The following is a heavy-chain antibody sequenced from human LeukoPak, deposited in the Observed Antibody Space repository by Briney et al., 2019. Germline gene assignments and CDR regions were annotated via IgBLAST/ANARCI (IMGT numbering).Heavy chain of an antibody. D-gene: IGHD3-22*01. Sequence: SETLSLTCAVYGGSFSGYYWSWLRQPPGKGLEWLGEINHSGSTNYNPSLKSRVTISVDTSKNQFSMKLSSVTAADTAVYYCARLSIGVSSGQRIWGQGTMVTVSS. J-gene: IGHJ3*02. V-gene: IGHV4-34*01. CDR1: GGSFSGYY. CDR3: ARLSIGVSSGQRI. CDR2: INHSGST.